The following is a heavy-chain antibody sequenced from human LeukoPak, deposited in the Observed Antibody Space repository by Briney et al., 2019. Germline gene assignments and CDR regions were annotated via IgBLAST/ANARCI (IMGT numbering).Heavy chain of an antibody. D-gene: IGHD7-27*01. CDR2: IKNDGSER. Sequence: PGASLRLSSVASGFTFSDSWMSWVRQAPGKGLEWVADIKNDGSEREYVDSVKGRFTISRDNARNSLYLQMDSLRAEDTAVYYCATYTNWVAGDVWGQGTTVSV. CDR3: ATYTNWVAGDV. CDR1: GFTFSDSW. J-gene: IGHJ6*02. V-gene: IGHV3-7*01.